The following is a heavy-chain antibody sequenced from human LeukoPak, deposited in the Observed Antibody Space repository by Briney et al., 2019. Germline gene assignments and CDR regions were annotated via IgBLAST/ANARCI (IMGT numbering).Heavy chain of an antibody. CDR3: ATELRWKDH. J-gene: IGHJ4*02. V-gene: IGHV1-8*02. D-gene: IGHD4-23*01. CDR1: GGTFSSYA. CDR2: MKPNSGNT. Sequence: ASVKVSCKASGGTFSSYAISWVRQAPGQGLEWMGYMKPNSGNTGYAQKLQGRVTMTRDTSISTAYMELSSLTSEDTAVYYCATELRWKDHWGQGTLVTVSS.